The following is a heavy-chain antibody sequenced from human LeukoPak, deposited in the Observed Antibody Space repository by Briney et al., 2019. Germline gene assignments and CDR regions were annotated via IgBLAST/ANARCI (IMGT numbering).Heavy chain of an antibody. Sequence: GGSLRLSCAASGFTFDDYGMSWVRQAPGKGLEWVSGINWNGGSTGYADSVKGRFTISRDNAKNSLYLQMNSLRAEDTALYHCARAVGTFPYYYYCYGMDVWGQGTTVTVSS. CDR3: ARAVGTFPYYYYCYGMDV. V-gene: IGHV3-20*01. J-gene: IGHJ6*02. CDR1: GFTFDDYG. CDR2: INWNGGST. D-gene: IGHD3-16*01.